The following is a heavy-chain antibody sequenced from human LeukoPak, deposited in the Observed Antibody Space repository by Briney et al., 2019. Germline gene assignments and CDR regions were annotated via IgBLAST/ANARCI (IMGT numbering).Heavy chain of an antibody. Sequence: SESLSLTCTVSGYSITSVYWSWIRQPPGKGLEVIGYTYTSGDTNYNPSLRSRVTMSLDASKNEVSLKMSSVTAADTAVYYCARTARVFDYWGQGILSPSPQ. V-gene: IGHV4-4*09. J-gene: IGHJ4*02. CDR1: GYSITSVY. CDR2: TYTSGDT. CDR3: ARTARVFDY.